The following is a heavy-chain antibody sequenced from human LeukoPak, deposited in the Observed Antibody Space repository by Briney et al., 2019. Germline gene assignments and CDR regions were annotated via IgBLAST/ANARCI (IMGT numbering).Heavy chain of an antibody. J-gene: IGHJ6*03. D-gene: IGHD6-13*01. CDR1: GYTFTSYG. CDR2: ISAYNGNT. V-gene: IGHV1-18*01. CDR3: ARGRQQLVQGTYYYYYMDV. Sequence: VASVKVSCKASGYTFTSYGISWVRQAPGQGLEWMGWISAYNGNTNCAQKLQGRVTMTTDTSTSTAYMELRSPRSDDTAVYYCARGRQQLVQGTYYYYYMDVWGKGTTVTVSS.